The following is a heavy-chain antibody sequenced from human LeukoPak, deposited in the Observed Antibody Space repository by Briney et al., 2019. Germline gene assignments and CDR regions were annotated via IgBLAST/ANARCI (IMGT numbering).Heavy chain of an antibody. D-gene: IGHD5-18*01. CDR1: GGSVTSGTYY. V-gene: IGHV4-61*01. Sequence: SETLSLTCTVSGGSVTSGTYYWSWIRQPPGKGLEWIGYIYYNGDTNYNPSLKSRVIISIDTSSNQFSLRLNSMTAADTAVYYCARVLRAASWRSYDYWGQGSLVTVSS. J-gene: IGHJ4*02. CDR2: IYYNGDT. CDR3: ARVLRAASWRSYDY.